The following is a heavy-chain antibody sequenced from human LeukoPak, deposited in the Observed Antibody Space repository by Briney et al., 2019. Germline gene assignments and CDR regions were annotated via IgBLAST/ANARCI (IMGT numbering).Heavy chain of an antibody. Sequence: SVKVSCKDPGGTLSSYAISWVRQAPGQGLEWMGGIIPIFGTANYAQKFQGRVTITADESTSTAYMELSSLRSEDTAVYYCARDDSGSYGPDDAFDIWGQGTMVTVSS. CDR1: GGTLSSYA. J-gene: IGHJ3*02. CDR3: ARDDSGSYGPDDAFDI. CDR2: IIPIFGTA. D-gene: IGHD1-26*01. V-gene: IGHV1-69*01.